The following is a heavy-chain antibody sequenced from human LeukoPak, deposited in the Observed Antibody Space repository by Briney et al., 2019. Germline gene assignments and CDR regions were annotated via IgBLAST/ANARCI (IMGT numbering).Heavy chain of an antibody. J-gene: IGHJ4*02. CDR1: GFSFSSSW. Sequence: TWGSLRLSCAASGFSFSSSWMHWVRQVPGKGLEWVSRINDDETSTTYAESVKGRFTTSRDNAKNTLFLQMNSLRAEDTAVYYCATTGSGSDYDYWGQGTLVTVSS. V-gene: IGHV3-74*01. CDR2: INDDETST. CDR3: ATTGSGSDYDY. D-gene: IGHD1-26*01.